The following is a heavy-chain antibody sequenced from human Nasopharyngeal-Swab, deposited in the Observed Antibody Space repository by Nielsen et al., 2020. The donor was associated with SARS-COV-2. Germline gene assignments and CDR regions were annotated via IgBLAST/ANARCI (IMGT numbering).Heavy chain of an antibody. J-gene: IGHJ4*02. V-gene: IGHV3-23*01. CDR3: AKGYSSGWVPYEY. CDR2: ISGSGGTI. Sequence: GESLKISCAASGVSGFTFSNYAMNWVRQAPGKGLECVSGISGSGGTIYYVDSVKGRFTIPRDNSRNSLYLHMSNLRAEDTAIYYCAKGYSSGWVPYEYWGQGTLVTVSS. D-gene: IGHD6-19*01. CDR1: GVSGFTFSNYA.